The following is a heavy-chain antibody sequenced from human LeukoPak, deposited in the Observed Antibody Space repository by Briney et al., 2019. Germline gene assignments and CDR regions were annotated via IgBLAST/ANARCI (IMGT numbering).Heavy chain of an antibody. CDR2: INTDGSST. CDR1: GFIFSSYW. Sequence: GGSLRLSCAASGFIFSSYWMHWVRHAPGKGLAWVSRINTDGSSTSYADSVKGRFTISRDDAKNTLYLQMNSLRAEDTAVYYCTTRGISSSWYVDYWGQGTLVTVSS. D-gene: IGHD6-13*01. CDR3: TTRGISSSWYVDY. J-gene: IGHJ4*02. V-gene: IGHV3-74*01.